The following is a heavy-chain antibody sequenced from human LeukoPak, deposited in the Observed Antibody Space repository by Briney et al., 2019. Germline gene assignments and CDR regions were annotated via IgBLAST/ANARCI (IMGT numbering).Heavy chain of an antibody. V-gene: IGHV3-21*01. CDR2: ISSDSYYK. D-gene: IGHD5-12*01. Sequence: GGSLRLSCAASGYTFSSYSINWARQAPGKGLEWVSAISSDSYYKYYADSVKGRFTISRDNAKNSLYLQMNSLGAEDTAVYYCARIVTTSPYAMDVWGQGTTVTVSS. CDR3: ARIVTTSPYAMDV. J-gene: IGHJ6*02. CDR1: GYTFSSYS.